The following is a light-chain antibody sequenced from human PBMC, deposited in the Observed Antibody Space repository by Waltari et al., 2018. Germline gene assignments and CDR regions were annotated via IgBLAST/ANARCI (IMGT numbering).Light chain of an antibody. CDR3: VQAVAFPYS. J-gene: IGKJ2*03. CDR1: QSLLPRNGNTY. V-gene: IGKV2-40*01. CDR2: GGS. Sequence: DIVMTQTLLSLPITPGEPASISCRSSQSLLPRNGNTYLHWFLQKPGQSPQLLIYGGSNRASGVPDRFSGSGSGTDFTLKISKVEAEDVGIYYCVQAVAFPYSFGQGTKVEI.